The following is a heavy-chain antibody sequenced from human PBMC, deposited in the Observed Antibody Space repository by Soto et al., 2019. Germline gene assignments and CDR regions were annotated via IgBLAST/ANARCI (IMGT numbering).Heavy chain of an antibody. CDR1: GYTFTNFG. D-gene: IGHD3-16*01. CDR2: ISAYNGNT. V-gene: IGHV1-18*01. J-gene: IGHJ4*02. Sequence: QVQLVQSGAEVKKPGASVKVSCKTSGYTFTNFGLSWVRQAPGQGLEWMGWISAYNGNTNYAQNFQGRVTITTDTSTSTAYMALSSLRSDDTAVYYCARGGTPIDCWGQGTLVTVSS. CDR3: ARGGTPIDC.